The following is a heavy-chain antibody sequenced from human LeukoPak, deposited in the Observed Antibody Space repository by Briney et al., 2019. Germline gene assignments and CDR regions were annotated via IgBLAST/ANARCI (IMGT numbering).Heavy chain of an antibody. CDR2: VYYSGST. V-gene: IGHV4-39*01. Sequence: SETLSLTCTVSGGSISTTNYYWGWIRQPPGRDLEWIGSVYYSGSTYYNPSLKSRVTISVDTSKNQFSLKLSSVTAADTAVYYCARGRDGYNFDYWGQGTLVTVSS. CDR1: GGSISTTNYY. D-gene: IGHD5-24*01. J-gene: IGHJ4*02. CDR3: ARGRDGYNFDY.